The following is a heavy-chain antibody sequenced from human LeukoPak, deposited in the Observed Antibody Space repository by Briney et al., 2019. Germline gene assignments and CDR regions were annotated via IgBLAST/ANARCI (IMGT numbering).Heavy chain of an antibody. Sequence: ASVKVSRKASGYTFTSYYMHWVRQAPGQGLEWMGIINSSGGTTTYADSVKGRFTISRDNAKNTLYLQMNSLRAEDTAVYYCASNLRSTAYREFDYWGQGTLVTVSS. J-gene: IGHJ4*02. D-gene: IGHD2/OR15-2a*01. CDR2: INSSGGTT. V-gene: IGHV1-46*04. CDR3: ASNLRSTAYREFDY. CDR1: GYTFTSYY.